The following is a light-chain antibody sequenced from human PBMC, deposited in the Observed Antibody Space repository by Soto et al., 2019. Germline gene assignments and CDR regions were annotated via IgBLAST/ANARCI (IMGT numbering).Light chain of an antibody. Sequence: QSVLTQPPSASGSPGQSVTISCTGTSSDLGAYNYVSWYQQHPDKAPKLMIYEVSKRPSGVPDRFSGSKSGTTASLTVSGLQADDEPDYYCSSFAGSNSRVFGTGTKLTVL. CDR1: SSDLGAYNY. CDR2: EVS. CDR3: SSFAGSNSRV. J-gene: IGLJ1*01. V-gene: IGLV2-8*01.